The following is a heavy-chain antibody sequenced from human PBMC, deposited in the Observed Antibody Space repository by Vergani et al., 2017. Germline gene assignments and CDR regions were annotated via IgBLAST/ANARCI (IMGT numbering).Heavy chain of an antibody. CDR1: GGSISSSSYY. V-gene: IGHV4-39*01. Sequence: QLQLQESGPGLVKPSETLSLTCTVSGGSISSSSYYWSWLRQPPGKGLQWIGSIYYSGSTYYNPSLKSRVTISVDTSKNQFSLKLSSVTAADTAVYYCARHELVSGRVDYWGQGTLVTVSS. CDR3: ARHELVSGRVDY. CDR2: IYYSGST. D-gene: IGHD1-26*01. J-gene: IGHJ4*02.